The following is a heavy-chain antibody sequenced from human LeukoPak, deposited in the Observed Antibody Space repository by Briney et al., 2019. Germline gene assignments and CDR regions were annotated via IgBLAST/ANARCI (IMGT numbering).Heavy chain of an antibody. D-gene: IGHD3-10*01. V-gene: IGHV3-7*01. CDR1: GFTFSSYG. CDR3: ARSTSYGSGSYRH. Sequence: PGGSLRLSCAASGFTFSSYGMHWVRQAPGKGLEWVANINQDGSEKYYVDSVKGRFTISRDNAKNSLYLQMNSLRDEDTAVYYCARSTSYGSGSYRHWGQGTLVTVSS. CDR2: INQDGSEK. J-gene: IGHJ4*02.